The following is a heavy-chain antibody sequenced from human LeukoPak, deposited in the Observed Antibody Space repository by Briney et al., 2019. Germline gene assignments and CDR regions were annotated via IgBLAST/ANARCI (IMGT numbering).Heavy chain of an antibody. Sequence: GGSLRLSCAASGFTFSSYWMSWVRQAPGKGLEWVANIKQDGSEKYYVDSVKGRFTISRDNAKNSLYLQMNSLRAEDTAVYYCARVGRRFLEWLYFDYWGQGTLVTVSS. CDR3: ARVGRRFLEWLYFDY. CDR2: IKQDGSEK. CDR1: GFTFSSYW. J-gene: IGHJ4*02. V-gene: IGHV3-7*01. D-gene: IGHD3-3*01.